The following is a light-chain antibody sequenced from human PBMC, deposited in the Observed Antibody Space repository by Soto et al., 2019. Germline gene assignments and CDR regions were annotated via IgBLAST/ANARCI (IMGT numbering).Light chain of an antibody. J-gene: IGLJ2*01. Sequence: QSALTQPPSASGSPGQSVTISCTGTSSDVGGYNYVSWYQQHPGKAPKLMIYEVSKRPSGVPDRFSGSKSGNTASLTVSGLQAEDEADYYCSSYASTTNHVVFGGGTKLTVL. CDR1: SSDVGGYNY. CDR2: EVS. V-gene: IGLV2-8*01. CDR3: SSYASTTNHVV.